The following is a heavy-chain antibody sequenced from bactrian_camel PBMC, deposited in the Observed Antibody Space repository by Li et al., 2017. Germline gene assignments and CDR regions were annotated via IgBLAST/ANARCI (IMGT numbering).Heavy chain of an antibody. J-gene: IGHJ4*01. CDR2: ITADGST. D-gene: IGHD3*01. CDR1: GLSFNDTS. Sequence: DVQLVESGGGSVQAGETLRLSCTTSGLSFNDTSMGWCRHAPGNEFEWVSAITADGSTYYAESVKGRFTISQDNAKKTVYLQMNSLKPEDTAVYYCAFDGWVEHEGRCGSGNQGTQVTVS. V-gene: IGHV3-1*01.